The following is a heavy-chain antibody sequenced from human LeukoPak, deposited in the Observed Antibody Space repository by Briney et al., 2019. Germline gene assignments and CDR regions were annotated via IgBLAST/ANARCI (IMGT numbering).Heavy chain of an antibody. CDR1: GLIVSKNQ. D-gene: IGHD5-18*01. CDR3: ANGESKDTYGPFDY. CDR2: IYTGATT. V-gene: IGHV3-53*01. Sequence: PGGSLRLSCAVSGLIVSKNQMSWVRQAPGKGLEWVSIIYTGATTYYADSVKGRFTISRDNSKNTLYLQMNSLRAEDTAVYYCANGESKDTYGPFDYWGQGTLVTVSS. J-gene: IGHJ4*02.